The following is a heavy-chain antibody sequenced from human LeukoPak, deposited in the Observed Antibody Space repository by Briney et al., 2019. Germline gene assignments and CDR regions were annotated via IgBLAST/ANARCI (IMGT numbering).Heavy chain of an antibody. Sequence: GGSLRLSCAASGFTFSNYWMHWVRQAPGKGLVWVSRINSDGINTSYADSVKGRFTISRDNAKNTLNLQMNSLRAEDTALYYCAKDGRSGWYDYWGQGTLVTVSS. CDR3: AKDGRSGWYDY. V-gene: IGHV3-74*01. D-gene: IGHD6-19*01. CDR1: GFTFSNYW. CDR2: INSDGINT. J-gene: IGHJ4*02.